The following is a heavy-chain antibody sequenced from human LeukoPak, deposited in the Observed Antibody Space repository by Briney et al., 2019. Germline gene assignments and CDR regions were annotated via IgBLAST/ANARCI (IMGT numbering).Heavy chain of an antibody. CDR1: GFIFSSYG. CDR2: IWYDGSNK. J-gene: IGHJ4*02. D-gene: IGHD3-22*01. CDR3: ARTYYYDSSGYYPVDY. V-gene: IGHV3-33*01. Sequence: QPGRSLRLSCAASGFIFSSYGMHWVRQAPGKGLEWVAVIWYDGSNKYYADSVKGRFTIYRDNSKNTLYLQMNSLRAEDTAVYYCARTYYYDSSGYYPVDYWGQGTLVTVSS.